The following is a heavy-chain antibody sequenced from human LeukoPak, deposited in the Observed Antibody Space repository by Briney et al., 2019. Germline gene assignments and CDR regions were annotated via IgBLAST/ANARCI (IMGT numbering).Heavy chain of an antibody. D-gene: IGHD4-11*01. CDR1: GFTFDDYA. V-gene: IGHV3-9*01. J-gene: IGHJ4*02. CDR2: ISWNSGSI. CDR3: AKGSYSNSGYYFDY. Sequence: PGRPLRLSCAASGFTFDDYAMHWVRQAPGKGLEWVSGISWNSGSIGYADSVKGRFTISRDNAKNSLYLQMNSLRAEDTALYYCAKGSYSNSGYYFDYWGQGTLVTVSS.